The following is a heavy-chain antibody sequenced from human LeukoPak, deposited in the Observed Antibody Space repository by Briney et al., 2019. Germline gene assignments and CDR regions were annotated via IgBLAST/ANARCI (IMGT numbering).Heavy chain of an antibody. D-gene: IGHD3-10*01. Sequence: GGSLRLSCAASGFTFSSYGMNWVRQAPGKGLEWVGFIRSKAYGGTTEYAASVKGRFTISRDDSKSIAYLQVNSLKTEDTAVYYCIGSFGELSFFAHWGQGTLVTVSS. J-gene: IGHJ4*02. CDR1: GFTFSSYG. CDR3: IGSFGELSFFAH. V-gene: IGHV3-49*04. CDR2: IRSKAYGGTT.